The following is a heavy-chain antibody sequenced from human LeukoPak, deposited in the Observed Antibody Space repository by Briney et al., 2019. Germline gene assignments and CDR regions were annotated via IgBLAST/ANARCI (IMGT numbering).Heavy chain of an antibody. CDR2: IYYSGST. D-gene: IGHD2-21*02. CDR3: ASGLVVVTDNWFDP. Sequence: PSETLSLTCTVSGGSISSISSYWGGIPQPPGKGRGGFGSIYYSGSTYYNPSLKSRVTISVDTSKNQFSLKLSSVTAADTAVYYCASGLVVVTDNWFDPWGQGTLVTVSS. J-gene: IGHJ5*02. CDR1: GGSISSISSY. V-gene: IGHV4-39*01.